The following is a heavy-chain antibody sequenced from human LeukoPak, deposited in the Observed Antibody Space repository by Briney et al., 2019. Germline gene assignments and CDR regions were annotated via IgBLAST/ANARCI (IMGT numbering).Heavy chain of an antibody. V-gene: IGHV3-48*03. CDR1: GFTFSSYE. CDR3: ATSYSG. J-gene: IGHJ4*02. D-gene: IGHD6-13*01. CDR2: ISISGSTI. Sequence: GGSLRLSCTASGFTFSSYEMNWVRQAPGKGLEWVSYISISGSTIHYADSVRGRFTISRDNAKNSLYLQMNSLRAEDTAVYYCATSYSGWGQGTLVTVSS.